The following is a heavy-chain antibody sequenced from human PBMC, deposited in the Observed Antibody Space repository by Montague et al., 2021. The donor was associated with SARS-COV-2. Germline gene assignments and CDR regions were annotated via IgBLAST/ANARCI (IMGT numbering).Heavy chain of an antibody. Sequence: SLSLSCAASGFTFSSYSMTWVRQAPGKGLEWVSYISSSSSTIYYADSVKGRFAISRDNAKNSLYLQMNSLRAEDTAVYYCARDLRWGYYDILTGYYRPLDYWGQGTLVTVSS. CDR3: ARDLRWGYYDILTGYYRPLDY. CDR2: ISSSSSTI. CDR1: GFTFSSYS. D-gene: IGHD3-9*01. J-gene: IGHJ4*02. V-gene: IGHV3-48*04.